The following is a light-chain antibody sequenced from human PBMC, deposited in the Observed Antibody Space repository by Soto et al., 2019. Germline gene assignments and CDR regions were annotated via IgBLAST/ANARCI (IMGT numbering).Light chain of an antibody. CDR2: AAS. J-gene: IGKJ2*01. CDR3: QRVTNFPYT. CDR1: QDISTW. Sequence: DIQMTQSPSSVSASVGDRVTITCRASQDISTWVAWYQQKPGKAPKLLIYAASSLQSGVPSRFSGSGSGTDFTLTISSLQPEDFATYYRQRVTNFPYTFGQGTKLEIK. V-gene: IGKV1-12*01.